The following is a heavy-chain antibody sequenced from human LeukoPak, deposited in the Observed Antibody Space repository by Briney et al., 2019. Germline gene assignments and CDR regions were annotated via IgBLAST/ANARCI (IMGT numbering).Heavy chain of an antibody. CDR2: ISGSGGST. V-gene: IGHV3-23*01. Sequence: PGGSLRLSCAASGFTFSSYAMSWVRQAPGKGLEWVSAISGSGGSTYYADSVKGRFAISRDNSKNTLYLQMNSLRAEDTAVYYCAEGWGVGGYCSSTSCPLDYWGQGTLVTVSS. D-gene: IGHD2-2*01. J-gene: IGHJ4*02. CDR3: AEGWGVGGYCSSTSCPLDY. CDR1: GFTFSSYA.